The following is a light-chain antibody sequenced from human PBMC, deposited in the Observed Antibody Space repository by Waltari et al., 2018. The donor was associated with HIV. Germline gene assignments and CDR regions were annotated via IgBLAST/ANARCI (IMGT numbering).Light chain of an antibody. J-gene: IGLJ1*01. CDR2: GKN. CDR1: SLRSHY. CDR3: NSRDTSGNHLEV. V-gene: IGLV3-19*01. Sequence: SSELTQDPAVSVALGQTVRITCQGDSLRSHYASWYQQKPGQAPVLLIHGKNNRPSGIPERFTGSSSGNTASLTISGARAEDEADYYCNSRDTSGNHLEVFGTGTKVTVL.